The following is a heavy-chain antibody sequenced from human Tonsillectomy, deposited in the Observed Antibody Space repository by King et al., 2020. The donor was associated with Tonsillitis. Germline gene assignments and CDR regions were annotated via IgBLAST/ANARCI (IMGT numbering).Heavy chain of an antibody. V-gene: IGHV1-18*01. CDR3: AREQAGGYSGFDFDY. D-gene: IGHD5-12*01. Sequence: QLVQSGAEVKKPGASVRVSCKASGYTFSNYGITWVRQAPGQGLEWMGWIIAYSGNTKYAQRLQGRVTMTTDTSTSTAYMELRSLRSDDTAVYFCAREQAGGYSGFDFDYWGQGTLVTVSS. J-gene: IGHJ4*02. CDR2: IIAYSGNT. CDR1: GYTFSNYG.